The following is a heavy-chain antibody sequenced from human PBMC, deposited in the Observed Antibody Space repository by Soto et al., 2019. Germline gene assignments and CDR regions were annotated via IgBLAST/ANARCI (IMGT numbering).Heavy chain of an antibody. D-gene: IGHD3-16*01. Sequence: QVQLVQSGAEVKKPGASVKVSCKASGYTFTSYYMHWVRQAPGQGLEWMGIINPSGGSTSYGQKFQGRVTMTRDTSTSTVYMELSSLRSEDTAVYYCARDRGKVGERGVYNWFDPWGQGTLVTVSS. V-gene: IGHV1-46*01. J-gene: IGHJ5*02. CDR1: GYTFTSYY. CDR3: ARDRGKVGERGVYNWFDP. CDR2: INPSGGST.